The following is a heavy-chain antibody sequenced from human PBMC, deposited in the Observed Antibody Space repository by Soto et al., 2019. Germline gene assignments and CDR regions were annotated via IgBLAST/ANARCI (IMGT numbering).Heavy chain of an antibody. Sequence: QVQLQESGPGLVKPSQTLSLTCTVSGGSISTGGYYWNWIRQHPGKGLEWIGYFYYSGSTYYNPSLKIRVTIPVNTSKNQFSLKLSSVTAADTAVYYCARSVFPWGQGTLVTVSS. CDR2: FYYSGST. CDR3: ARSVFP. J-gene: IGHJ5*02. CDR1: GGSISTGGYY. V-gene: IGHV4-31*03.